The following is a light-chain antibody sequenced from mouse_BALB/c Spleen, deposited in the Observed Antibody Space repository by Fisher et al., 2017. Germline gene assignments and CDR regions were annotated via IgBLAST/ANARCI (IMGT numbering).Light chain of an antibody. V-gene: IGKV4-68*01. J-gene: IGKJ1*01. CDR3: QQWSSNPYT. Sequence: IVMTQTPALMSASPGEKVTMTCSASSSVSYMYWYQQKPRSSPKLWIYYTSNLAPGVPARFSGSGSGTSYSLTISSMEAEDAATYYCQQWSSNPYTFGGGTKLETK. CDR1: SSVSY. CDR2: YTS.